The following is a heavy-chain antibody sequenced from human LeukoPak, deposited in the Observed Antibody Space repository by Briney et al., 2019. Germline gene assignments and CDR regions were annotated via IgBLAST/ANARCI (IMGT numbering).Heavy chain of an antibody. CDR1: GGSIGTYY. CDR2: IHASGST. V-gene: IGHV4-4*07. D-gene: IGHD6-6*01. CDR3: ARDKGKYSSSSGQTNWFDP. J-gene: IGHJ5*02. Sequence: PSETLSLTCIVSGGSIGTYYWNWIRQPAGKGLEWIGHIHASGSTNYNPSLKSRVTMSVDTSKNQFSLKLSSVTAADTAVYYCARDKGKYSSSSGQTNWFDPWGQGTLVTVSS.